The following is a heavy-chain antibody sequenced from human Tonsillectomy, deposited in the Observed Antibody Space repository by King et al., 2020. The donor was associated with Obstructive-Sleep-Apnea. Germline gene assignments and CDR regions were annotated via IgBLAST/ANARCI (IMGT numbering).Heavy chain of an antibody. CDR1: GFSFSNYG. V-gene: IGHV3-30*02. CDR3: ATHDSGWYGVGYFDY. J-gene: IGHJ4*02. Sequence: HVQLVESGGGVVQPGRSLRLSCAASGFSFSNYGMHWVRQAPGKGLEWVAFIRYDGSNKYYADSVKGRFTISRDNSKSTLYLQMNSLRAEDTAVYYCATHDSGWYGVGYFDYWGQGTLVTVSS. D-gene: IGHD6-19*01. CDR2: IRYDGSNK.